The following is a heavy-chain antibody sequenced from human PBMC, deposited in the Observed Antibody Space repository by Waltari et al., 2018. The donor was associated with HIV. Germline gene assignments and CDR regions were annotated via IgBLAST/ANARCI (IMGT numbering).Heavy chain of an antibody. V-gene: IGHV3-23*01. Sequence: EVQLLESGGGLVQPGGSLRLSCAASGFTFSSYAMRWVRQAPGKGLEWVSFISGSGGSTYDADSVKGRFTISRDNSKNTLYLQMNSLRAEDTAVYYCAKDNRDPLGTLWYWGQGTLVTVSS. J-gene: IGHJ4*02. CDR1: GFTFSSYA. CDR2: ISGSGGST. D-gene: IGHD2-21*01. CDR3: AKDNRDPLGTLWY.